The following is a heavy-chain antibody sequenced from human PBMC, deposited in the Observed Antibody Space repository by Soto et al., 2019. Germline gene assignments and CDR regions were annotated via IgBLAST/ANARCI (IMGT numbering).Heavy chain of an antibody. CDR1: GYSFTSYW. D-gene: IGHD2-2*01. CDR3: ARPPLGYCSSTSCPEKYAFDI. V-gene: IGHV5-51*01. J-gene: IGHJ3*02. CDR2: IYPGDSDT. Sequence: HGESLKISCKGSGYSFTSYWIGWVRQMPGKGLEWMGIIYPGDSDTRYSPSFQGQVTISADKSISTAYLQWSSLKASDTAMYYCARPPLGYCSSTSCPEKYAFDIWGQGTMVTVSS.